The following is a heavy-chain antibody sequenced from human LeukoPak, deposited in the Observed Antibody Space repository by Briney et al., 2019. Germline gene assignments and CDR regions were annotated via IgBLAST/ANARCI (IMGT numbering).Heavy chain of an antibody. Sequence: SETLSLTCTVSGGSISSSSYYWGWIRQPPGKGLEWIGSIYDSGSTYYNPSLKSRVTISVDTSKNQFSLKLSSVTAADTAVYYCARLGMDYYDSSGYYMVASKFDYWGQGTLVTVSS. D-gene: IGHD3-22*01. CDR2: IYDSGST. V-gene: IGHV4-39*07. CDR1: GGSISSSSYY. J-gene: IGHJ4*02. CDR3: ARLGMDYYDSSGYYMVASKFDY.